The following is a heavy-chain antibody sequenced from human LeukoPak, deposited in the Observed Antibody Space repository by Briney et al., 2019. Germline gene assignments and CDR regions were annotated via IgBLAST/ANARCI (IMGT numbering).Heavy chain of an antibody. D-gene: IGHD6-19*01. V-gene: IGHV4-34*01. Sequence: PSETLSLTCAVYGGSFSGYYWSWIRQPPGKGLEWIGEIYHSGSTNYNPSLKSRVTISVDTSKNQFSLKLSSVTAVDTAVYYCARGGIAVAGPHFDYWGQGTLVTVSS. CDR3: ARGGIAVAGPHFDY. CDR1: GGSFSGYY. J-gene: IGHJ4*02. CDR2: IYHSGST.